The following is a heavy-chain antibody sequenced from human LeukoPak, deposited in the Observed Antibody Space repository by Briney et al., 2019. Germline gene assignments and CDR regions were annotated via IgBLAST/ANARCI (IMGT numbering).Heavy chain of an antibody. CDR2: IKSKTDGGTT. J-gene: IGHJ4*02. CDR3: AKAHGGSYHSGID. Sequence: GGSLRLSCAASGFIFSNAWMAWVRQAPGKGLEWVGRIKSKTDGGTTDYAAPVKGRFTISRDDSKNTLYLQLNSLRVEDTAEYYCAKAHGGSYHSGIDWGQGTLVIVSS. V-gene: IGHV3-15*01. CDR1: GFIFSNAW. D-gene: IGHD1-26*01.